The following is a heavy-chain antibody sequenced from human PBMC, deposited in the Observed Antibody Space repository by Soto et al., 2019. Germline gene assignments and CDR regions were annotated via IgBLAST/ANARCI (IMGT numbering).Heavy chain of an antibody. V-gene: IGHV4-59*01. CDR3: AGDLGTRITMIVPASG. CDR1: GDSISSYY. D-gene: IGHD3-22*01. Sequence: SETLSLTCTVSGDSISSYYWSWIRQPPGKGLEWIGYIYYSGSTNYNPSLKSRVTISVDTSKNQFSLKLSSVTAADTAVYYCAGDLGTRITMIVPASGWGQGTLVTVSS. CDR2: IYYSGST. J-gene: IGHJ4*02.